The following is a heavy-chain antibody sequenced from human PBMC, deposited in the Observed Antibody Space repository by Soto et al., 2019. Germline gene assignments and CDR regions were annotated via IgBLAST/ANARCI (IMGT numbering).Heavy chain of an antibody. Sequence: PLSLNRTVADGSVSRGSPYQSWIRKPPGKGLEWIGYIYYSGSTNYNPSLKSRVTISVDTSKNQFSLKLSSVTAADTAVYYCAGDSIGVVVVARYGMDVWGQGTTVTVSS. J-gene: IGHJ6*02. CDR1: DGSVSRGSPY. D-gene: IGHD2-15*01. V-gene: IGHV4-61*01. CDR2: IYYSGST. CDR3: AGDSIGVVVVARYGMDV.